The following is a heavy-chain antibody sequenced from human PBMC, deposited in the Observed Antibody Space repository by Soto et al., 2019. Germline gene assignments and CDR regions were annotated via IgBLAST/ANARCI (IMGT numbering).Heavy chain of an antibody. J-gene: IGHJ4*02. D-gene: IGHD2-15*01. CDR3: SNQLGYCSGATCPFDY. CDR2: ISANSGRT. V-gene: IGHV3-23*01. CDR1: GFTFSSFA. Sequence: GGSLRLSCVASGFTFSSFAMSWIRQAPGKGLEWVSGISANSGRTDYADSVKGRFTISRDNSKNTLYLQMNSLRAEDTAVYYCSNQLGYCSGATCPFDYWGQGTLGTVSS.